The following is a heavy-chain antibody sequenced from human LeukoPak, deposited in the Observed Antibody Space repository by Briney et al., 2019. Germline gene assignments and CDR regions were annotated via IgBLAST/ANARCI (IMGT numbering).Heavy chain of an antibody. CDR1: GGSISSGSYY. V-gene: IGHV4-61*02. J-gene: IGHJ6*03. D-gene: IGHD2-15*01. CDR3: AREHCSGGSCYSIYYYYYMDV. Sequence: SETLSLTCTVSGGSISSGSYYWSWVRQPAGKGLEWIGRIYTSGSTNYNPSLKSRVTISVDTSKNQFSLKLSSVTAADTAVYYCAREHCSGGSCYSIYYYYYMDVWGKGTTVTVSS. CDR2: IYTSGST.